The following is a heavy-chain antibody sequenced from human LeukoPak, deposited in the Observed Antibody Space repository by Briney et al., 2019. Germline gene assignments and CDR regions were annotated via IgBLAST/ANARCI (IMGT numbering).Heavy chain of an antibody. CDR1: GGSFSAHY. J-gene: IGHJ2*01. V-gene: IGHV4-34*01. CDR3: ATSTYTSGWYFDL. CDR2: INHSGTT. D-gene: IGHD3-22*01. Sequence: PSETLSLTCAVYGGSFSAHYWTWIRQPPGDGLEWIGEINHSGTTNYNRSLKSRVTISVDTPKKQFSLKLNSVTAADTPVYYCATSTYTSGWYFDLWGRGALVTVSS.